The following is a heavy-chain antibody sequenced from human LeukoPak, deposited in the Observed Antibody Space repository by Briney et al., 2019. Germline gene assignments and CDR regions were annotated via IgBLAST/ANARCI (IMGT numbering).Heavy chain of an antibody. CDR2: FSGASST. CDR3: AKLKQWQPQRYFFEY. CDR1: GFTFTSYA. Sequence: GGSLRLSCAASGFTFTSYAMSWVRQAPGKGLEWVSTFSGASSTSYADAVKGRVTISRDNSKNILYLQMNSLRAEDTAVYYCAKLKQWQPQRYFFEYWGQGTLVTVSS. D-gene: IGHD6-19*01. V-gene: IGHV3-23*01. J-gene: IGHJ4*02.